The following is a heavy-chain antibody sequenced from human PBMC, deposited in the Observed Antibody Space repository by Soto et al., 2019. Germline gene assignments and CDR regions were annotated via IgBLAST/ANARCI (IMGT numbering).Heavy chain of an antibody. V-gene: IGHV3-74*01. CDR2: INSAGSNT. CDR1: GFTLSGYR. J-gene: IGHJ4*02. CDR3: ARGGKYSSSSLDY. Sequence: GGSLRLSCAASGFTLSGYRMHWVRQAPGEGLVWVSRINSAGSNTDFADSVRGRFTISRDNAKNTLYLQMNSLRAEDTAAYYCARGGKYSSSSLDYWGQGTLVTVSS. D-gene: IGHD6-6*01.